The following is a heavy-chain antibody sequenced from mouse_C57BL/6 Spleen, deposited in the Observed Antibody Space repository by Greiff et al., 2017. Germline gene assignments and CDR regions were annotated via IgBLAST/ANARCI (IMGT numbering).Heavy chain of an antibody. CDR3: ARSVITTVVAPYFEV. CDR1: GYTFTSYW. CDR2: INPSSGYT. V-gene: IGHV1-7*01. Sequence: VQLQQSGAELAKPGASVKLSCKASGYTFTSYWMHWVKQRPGQGLEWIGYINPSSGYTKYNQKFKDKATLTADKSSSTAYMQLSSLTYEDSAVYYCARSVITTVVAPYFEVWGTGTTVTAST. D-gene: IGHD1-1*01. J-gene: IGHJ1*03.